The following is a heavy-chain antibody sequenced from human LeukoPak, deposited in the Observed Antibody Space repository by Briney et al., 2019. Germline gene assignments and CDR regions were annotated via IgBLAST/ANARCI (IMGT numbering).Heavy chain of an antibody. V-gene: IGHV4-61*02. J-gene: IGHJ4*02. CDR1: GGTISSGSYY. D-gene: IGHD6-19*01. CDR3: ASFSSGWYNDY. Sequence: SETLSLTCTVSGGTISSGSYYWSWIRQPPGKGLEWIGRIYTSGSTNYNPSLKSRVTISVDTSKNQFSLKLSSVTSADTAVYYCASFSSGWYNDYWGQGTLVTVSS. CDR2: IYTSGST.